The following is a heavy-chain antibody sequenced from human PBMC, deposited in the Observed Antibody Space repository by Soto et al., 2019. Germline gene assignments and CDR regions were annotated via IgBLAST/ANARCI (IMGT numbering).Heavy chain of an antibody. CDR3: ARVYYYDSSGYYYDGYYFGY. CDR2: LNHSGGT. V-gene: IGHV4-34*01. J-gene: IGHJ4*02. CDR1: GGSFSAYY. Sequence: SETLSLTCAVYGGSFSAYYWSWIRQPPGKGLEWIGELNHSGGTSYNPSLKSRVTISVDTSQRQFSLKLTSVTAADTAVYYCARVYYYDSSGYYYDGYYFGYWGQGTRVTV. D-gene: IGHD3-22*01.